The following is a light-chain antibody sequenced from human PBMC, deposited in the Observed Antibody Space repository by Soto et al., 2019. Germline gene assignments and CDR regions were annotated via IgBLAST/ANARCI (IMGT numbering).Light chain of an antibody. Sequence: ETVLTQSPGTLSLSPGERATLSCRASQPVFIRYLAWYQQKPGQAPRLLIYGASTMATGIPDRFSGSGSGTDFTLTVSRLEPEDFAVYYCQQFGDSLTFGGGTKVEI. J-gene: IGKJ4*01. CDR1: QPVFIRY. CDR3: QQFGDSLT. CDR2: GAS. V-gene: IGKV3-20*01.